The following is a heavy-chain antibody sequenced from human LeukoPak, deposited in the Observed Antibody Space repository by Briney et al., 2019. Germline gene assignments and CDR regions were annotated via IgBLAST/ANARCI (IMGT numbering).Heavy chain of an antibody. J-gene: IGHJ4*02. CDR2: VFYSGST. D-gene: IGHD5-12*01. CDR1: GGSISNYY. V-gene: IGHV4-59*08. Sequence: SETLSLTCTVSGGSISNYYWSWIRQPPGKGLEWIGYVFYSGSTNYNPSLKSRVTISVDTSKNQFSLKLSSVTAADTAVYYCASEYGGYDTKYYFDYWGQGTLVTVSS. CDR3: ASEYGGYDTKYYFDY.